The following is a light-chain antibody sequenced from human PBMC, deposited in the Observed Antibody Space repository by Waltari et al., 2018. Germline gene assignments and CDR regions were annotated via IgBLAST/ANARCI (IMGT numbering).Light chain of an antibody. J-gene: IGLJ2*01. CDR1: SSTIGSNY. Sequence: QSVLTQPPSASGTPGQGVTISCSGSSSTIGSNYVCWYQQLPGTTPKPLIYKNGQRPSGVPDRFSGSKSGTSASLAVSGLRSEDEADYYCAAWDDSLSGPVFGGGTKLTVL. CDR3: AAWDDSLSGPV. V-gene: IGLV1-47*01. CDR2: KNG.